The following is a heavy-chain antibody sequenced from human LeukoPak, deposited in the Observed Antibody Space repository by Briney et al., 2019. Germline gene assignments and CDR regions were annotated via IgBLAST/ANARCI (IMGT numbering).Heavy chain of an antibody. CDR2: IKQIKNGGTT. Sequence: GGSLRLSCAASGFSFSKAWMSWVRQTPGKGLEWVGRIKQIKNGGTTDYAAPVKDRFTISRDDSINTLYLQMNGLKTEDTAVYYCATGFTSTSHNGYWGQGTLVTVSS. V-gene: IGHV3-15*01. J-gene: IGHJ4*02. CDR3: ATGFTSTSHNGY. CDR1: GFSFSKAW. D-gene: IGHD2/OR15-2a*01.